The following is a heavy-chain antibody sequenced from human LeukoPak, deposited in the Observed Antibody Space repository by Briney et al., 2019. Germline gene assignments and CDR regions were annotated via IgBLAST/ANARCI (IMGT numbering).Heavy chain of an antibody. CDR1: GGSFSGYY. V-gene: IGHV4-34*01. CDR2: INHSGST. J-gene: IGHJ4*02. Sequence: SETLSLTCAVYGGSFSGYYWSWIRQPPGKGLEWIGEINHSGSTNYNPSLKSRVTISVDTSKNQFSLKLSSVTAADTAVYYCARSPYNFYFDYWGQGALVTVSS. CDR3: ARSPYNFYFDY. D-gene: IGHD1-1*01.